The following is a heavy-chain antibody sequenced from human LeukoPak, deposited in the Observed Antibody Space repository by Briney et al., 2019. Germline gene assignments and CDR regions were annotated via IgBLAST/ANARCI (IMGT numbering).Heavy chain of an antibody. D-gene: IGHD5-12*01. CDR3: ARGDSGYDYYYYYYMGV. V-gene: IGHV4-61*02. J-gene: IGHJ6*03. Sequence: SETLSLTCTVSGGSISSGSYYWSWIRQPAGKGLEWIGRIYTSGSTNYNPSLKSRVTISVDTSKNQFSLKLSSVTAADTAVYYCARGDSGYDYYYYYYMGVWGKGTTVTISS. CDR2: IYTSGST. CDR1: GGSISSGSYY.